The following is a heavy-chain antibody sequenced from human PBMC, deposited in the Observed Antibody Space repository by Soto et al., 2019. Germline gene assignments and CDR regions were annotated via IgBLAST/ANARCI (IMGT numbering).Heavy chain of an antibody. J-gene: IGHJ4*02. CDR3: ARGGGSYYATGNFDY. CDR2: IYYSGST. D-gene: IGHD1-26*01. CDR1: GGSISSGGYY. Sequence: PSETLSLTCTVSGGSISSGGYYWSWIRQHPGKGLEWIGYIYYSGSTYYNPSLKSRVTISVDTSKNQFSLKLSSVTAAYTAVYYCARGGGSYYATGNFDYWGQGTLVTVSS. V-gene: IGHV4-31*03.